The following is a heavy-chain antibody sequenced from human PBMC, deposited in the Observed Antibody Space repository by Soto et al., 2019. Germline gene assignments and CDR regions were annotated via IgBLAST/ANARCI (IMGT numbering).Heavy chain of an antibody. CDR1: GFTFSNYG. J-gene: IGHJ3*02. D-gene: IGHD2-21*01. CDR2: IWFDESSR. V-gene: IGHV3-33*01. Sequence: PGGSLRLSCEASGFTFSNYGVHWVRQAPGKGLEWVVVIWFDESSRYYADSVKGRFSISRDNSKNTLYLEMNSLRDEDTAMYYCARDLAPYCDGGPCYGAFDIWGQGTMVTVSS. CDR3: ARDLAPYCDGGPCYGAFDI.